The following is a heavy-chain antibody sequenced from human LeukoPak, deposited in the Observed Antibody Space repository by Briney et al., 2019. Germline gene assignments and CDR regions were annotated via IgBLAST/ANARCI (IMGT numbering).Heavy chain of an antibody. CDR2: MYYTGST. V-gene: IGHV4-39*01. CDR1: GGSISSSTYY. J-gene: IGHJ4*02. Sequence: SETLSLSCTVSGGSISSSTYYWGWIRQPQGKGLECIGSMYYTGSTYYNPSLKSRVTISVDTSKNQFSLKLSSVTAADTAVYYCAALSGSGSYPHYFDYWGQGTLVTVSS. D-gene: IGHD3-10*01. CDR3: AALSGSGSYPHYFDY.